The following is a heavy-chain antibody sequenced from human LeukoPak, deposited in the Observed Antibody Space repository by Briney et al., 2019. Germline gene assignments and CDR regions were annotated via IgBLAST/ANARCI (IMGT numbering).Heavy chain of an antibody. J-gene: IGHJ4*02. D-gene: IGHD3-10*01. CDR2: IKQDGSEK. CDR1: GFTFTRYW. Sequence: GGSLRLSCAASGFTFTRYWMSWVRQAPGKGLEWVANIKQDGSEKYYVDSVKGRFTISRDNAKNSLYLQMNSLRAEDTAVYYCAKPDYGSGSYRGYYFDYWGQGTLVTVSS. V-gene: IGHV3-7*03. CDR3: AKPDYGSGSYRGYYFDY.